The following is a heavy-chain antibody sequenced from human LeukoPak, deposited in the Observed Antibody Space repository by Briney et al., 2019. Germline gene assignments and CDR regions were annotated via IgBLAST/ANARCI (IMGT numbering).Heavy chain of an antibody. J-gene: IGHJ1*01. Sequence: SETLSLTCTVSGGSISSYYWSWIRQPPGKGLEWIGYIYYSGNTNYNPSLKSRVTISVDTSKNQFSLNLSSVTAADTAMYYCARGGAMTGTRGYFQHWGQGTLVTVSS. CDR3: ARGGAMTGTRGYFQH. D-gene: IGHD6-19*01. V-gene: IGHV4-59*01. CDR1: GGSISSYY. CDR2: IYYSGNT.